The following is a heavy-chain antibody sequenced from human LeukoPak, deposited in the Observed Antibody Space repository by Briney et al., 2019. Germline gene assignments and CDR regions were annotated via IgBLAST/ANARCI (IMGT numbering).Heavy chain of an antibody. CDR1: GFTIDNHA. Sequence: QPGRSLRLSCAASGFTIDNHAMHWLRQVPGKGLEWVSGISGNSGSIVYAASVKGRFTTSRDNAKNCLYLQMTSLRLEDTALYYCAKRGHGDYDVRAFDIWGQGTMVTVSS. CDR2: ISGNSGSI. D-gene: IGHD4-17*01. CDR3: AKRGHGDYDVRAFDI. J-gene: IGHJ3*02. V-gene: IGHV3-9*01.